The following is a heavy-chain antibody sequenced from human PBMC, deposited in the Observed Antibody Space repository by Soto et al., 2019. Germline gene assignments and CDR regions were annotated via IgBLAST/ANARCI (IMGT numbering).Heavy chain of an antibody. CDR1: GYTFTSYY. D-gene: IGHD5-18*01. CDR2: INPSGGST. CDR3: ARVFYSYGPCDY. Sequence: ASVKVSCKASGYTFTSYYIHWVRQAPGQGLEWMGIINPSGGSTSYAQKFQGRVTMTRDTSTSTVYMELSSLRSEDTAVYYCARVFYSYGPCDYWGQGTLVTVSS. J-gene: IGHJ4*02. V-gene: IGHV1-46*01.